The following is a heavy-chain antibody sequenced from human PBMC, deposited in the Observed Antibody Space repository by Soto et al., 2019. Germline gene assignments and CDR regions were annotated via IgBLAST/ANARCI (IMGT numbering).Heavy chain of an antibody. CDR2: IFYSGTA. Sequence: SETLSLTCTVSGASIDSSAYYWAWIRQPPGKGLEWIGSIFYSGTAYYNPSLKSRVTISVDTSKNQFSLKLSSVTAADTAVYYCARGAIAAAGLPFDIWGQGTMVTVSS. CDR3: ARGAIAAAGLPFDI. CDR1: GASIDSSAYY. J-gene: IGHJ3*02. D-gene: IGHD6-13*01. V-gene: IGHV4-39*07.